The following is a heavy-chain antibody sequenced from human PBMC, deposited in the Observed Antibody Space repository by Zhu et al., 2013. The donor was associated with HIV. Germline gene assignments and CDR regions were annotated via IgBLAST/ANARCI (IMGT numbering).Heavy chain of an antibody. D-gene: IGHD3-10*01. V-gene: IGHV1-18*01. CDR1: GYTFTSYG. Sequence: QVQLVQSGTEVKKPGASVKVSCTASGYTFTSYGISWVRQAPGQGLEWMGWMNPNSGNTASAQRFQGRVTMTTDTSTSTAYMELRSLRSDDTAVYYCARRPPRTHRVSFDYWGQGTQVIVSS. CDR2: MNPNSGNT. J-gene: IGHJ4*02. CDR3: ARRPPRTHRVSFDY.